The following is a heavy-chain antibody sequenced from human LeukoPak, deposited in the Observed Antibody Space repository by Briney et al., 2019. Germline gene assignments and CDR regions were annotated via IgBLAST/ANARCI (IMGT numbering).Heavy chain of an antibody. D-gene: IGHD2-15*01. CDR2: INSDVSST. J-gene: IGHJ6*02. CDR1: GFTFSSYW. Sequence: PGGSVRLSCAASGFTFSSYWMHWVRQAPGKGLVWVSRINSDVSSTSCADSVKGRFTISRDNAKNTLYLQMNSLRAEDTAVYYCARSTRYCSGGSCYAYYGVDVWGQGTTVTVSS. CDR3: ARSTRYCSGGSCYAYYGVDV. V-gene: IGHV3-74*01.